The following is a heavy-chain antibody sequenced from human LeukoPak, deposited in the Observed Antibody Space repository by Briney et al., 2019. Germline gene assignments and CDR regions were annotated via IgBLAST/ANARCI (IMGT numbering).Heavy chain of an antibody. CDR2: INPNSGGT. D-gene: IGHD2-2*01. CDR3: ARELGYCSSTSCHADY. V-gene: IGHV1-2*02. CDR1: GYTFTGYY. J-gene: IGHJ4*02. Sequence: GASVKVSCKASGYTFTGYYMHWVRQAPGQGLELMGWINPNSGGTNYAQKFQGRVTMTRDTSISTAYMELSRLRSDDTAVYYCARELGYCSSTSCHADYWGQGTLVTVSS.